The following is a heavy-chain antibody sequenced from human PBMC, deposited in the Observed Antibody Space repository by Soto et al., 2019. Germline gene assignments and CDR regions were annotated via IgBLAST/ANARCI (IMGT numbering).Heavy chain of an antibody. Sequence: EKQLVESGGALAQPGGSLRLSCVGSGFTFSIYALTWVRQAPGKGLEWVSLITNNGDTTFFGDSAKGRFSISRDNSKNTLYLQLENLRAEDTAVYYCAMSAGYGGAFDVWGQGTMVAVSS. CDR2: ITNNGDTT. D-gene: IGHD5-12*01. CDR1: GFTFSIYA. V-gene: IGHV3-23*04. CDR3: AMSAGYGGAFDV. J-gene: IGHJ3*01.